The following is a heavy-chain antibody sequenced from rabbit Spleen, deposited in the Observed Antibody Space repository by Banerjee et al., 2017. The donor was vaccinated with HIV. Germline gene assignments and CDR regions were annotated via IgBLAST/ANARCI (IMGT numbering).Heavy chain of an antibody. CDR1: GFSFSDRDV. J-gene: IGHJ4*01. V-gene: IGHV1S45*01. CDR2: INAATAKP. D-gene: IGHD2-1*01. CDR3: VREGDDYGYWNL. Sequence: QEQLVESGGGLVKPEGSLTLTCKASGFSFSDRDVMCWVRQAPGKGLEWIACINAATAKPVYATWAKGRFTISRTSSTTVTLQMTSLTAADTATYFCVREGDDYGYWNLWGQGTLVTVS.